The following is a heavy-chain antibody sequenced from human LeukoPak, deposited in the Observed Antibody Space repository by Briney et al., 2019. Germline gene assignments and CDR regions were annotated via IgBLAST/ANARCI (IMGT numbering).Heavy chain of an antibody. Sequence: PGGSLRLSCAASGFTFSSYAMSWVRQAPGEGLEWVSAISGSGGSTYYADSVKGRFTISRDNSKNTLYLQMNSLRAEGTAVYYCAKVGRSPVATPPKTNWFDPWGQGTLVTVSS. V-gene: IGHV3-23*01. J-gene: IGHJ5*02. CDR3: AKVGRSPVATPPKTNWFDP. CDR1: GFTFSSYA. CDR2: ISGSGGST. D-gene: IGHD5-12*01.